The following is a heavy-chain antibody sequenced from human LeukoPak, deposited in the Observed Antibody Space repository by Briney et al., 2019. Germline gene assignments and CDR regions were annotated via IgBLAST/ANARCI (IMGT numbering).Heavy chain of an antibody. V-gene: IGHV7-4-1*02. J-gene: IGHJ6*02. CDR3: ARGGYSYGYPPPDYYGMDV. CDR2: INTNTGNP. D-gene: IGHD5-18*01. CDR1: GYTFTSYA. Sequence: ASVKVSCKASGYTFTSYAMNWVRQAPGQGLEWMGWINTNTGNPTYAQGFTGRFVFSLDTSVSTAYPQISSLKAEDTAVYYCARGGYSYGYPPPDYYGMDVWGQGTTVTVSS.